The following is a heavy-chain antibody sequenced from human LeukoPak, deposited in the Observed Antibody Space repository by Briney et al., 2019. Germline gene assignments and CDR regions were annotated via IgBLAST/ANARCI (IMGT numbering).Heavy chain of an antibody. CDR1: GFAFSSYA. V-gene: IGHV3-30-3*01. Sequence: QPGRSLRLSCAASGFAFSSYAIHWVRQAPGKGLEWVSFISYDGRIKYYADSVKGRLTISRDNSKNTLSLHMNSLRAEDTAIYYCARDLSEKYCIDYWGQGTLVTVSS. CDR2: ISYDGRIK. J-gene: IGHJ4*02. D-gene: IGHD2-8*02. CDR3: ARDLSEKYCIDY.